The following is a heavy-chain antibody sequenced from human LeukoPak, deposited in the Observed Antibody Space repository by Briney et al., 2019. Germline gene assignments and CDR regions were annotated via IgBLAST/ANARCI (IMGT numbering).Heavy chain of an antibody. Sequence: GGSLRLSCAASGFTFSSYEMNWVRQAPGKGLEWVSYISSSSYTNYADSVKGRFTISRDNAKNSLYLQMNSLRAEDTAVYYCAREREEEWFGELSSWGQGTLVTVSS. D-gene: IGHD3-10*01. CDR3: AREREEEWFGELSS. J-gene: IGHJ5*02. V-gene: IGHV3-48*03. CDR2: ISSSSYT. CDR1: GFTFSSYE.